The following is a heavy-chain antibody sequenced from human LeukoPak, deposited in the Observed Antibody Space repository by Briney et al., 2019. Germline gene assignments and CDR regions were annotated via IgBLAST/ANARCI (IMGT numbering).Heavy chain of an antibody. Sequence: GGSLRLSCAASGFTFSSYAMSWVRQAPGKGLEWVSAISGSAGSTYYADSVKGRFTISRDNSKNTLYLQMNSLKTEDTAVYYCTTEDDFWSGYYTGVYYFDYWGQGTLVTVSS. V-gene: IGHV3-23*01. J-gene: IGHJ4*02. CDR2: ISGSAGST. CDR3: TTEDDFWSGYYTGVYYFDY. CDR1: GFTFSSYA. D-gene: IGHD3-3*01.